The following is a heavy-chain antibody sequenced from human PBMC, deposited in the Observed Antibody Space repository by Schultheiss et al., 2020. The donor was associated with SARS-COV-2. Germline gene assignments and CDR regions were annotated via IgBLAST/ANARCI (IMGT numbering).Heavy chain of an antibody. Sequence: VGSLRLSCAASGFTFSGSAMHWVRQASGKGLEWVGRIRSKADNYATAYAASVKGRFTISRDDSKNMAYLQMNSLKTEDTAVYYCTKWNDGDYFDYWGQGTLVTVSS. J-gene: IGHJ4*02. CDR3: TKWNDGDYFDY. V-gene: IGHV3-73*01. D-gene: IGHD1-1*01. CDR1: GFTFSGSA. CDR2: IRSKADNYAT.